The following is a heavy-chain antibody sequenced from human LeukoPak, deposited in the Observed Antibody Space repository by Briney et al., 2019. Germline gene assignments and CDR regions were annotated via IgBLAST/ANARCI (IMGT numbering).Heavy chain of an antibody. CDR3: ASAYYDILGGHFDY. CDR1: YGSISDISDY. D-gene: IGHD3-9*01. CDR2: IYYSRRT. J-gene: IGHJ4*02. V-gene: IGHV4-39*07. Sequence: SETLSLTCTVSYGSISDISDYWGWVRQPPGKGREWIGSIYYSRRTYYNSSLKSRVTISVDTSKNQFSLKVTSVTAADTAVYYCASAYYDILGGHFDYWGQGTLVTVSS.